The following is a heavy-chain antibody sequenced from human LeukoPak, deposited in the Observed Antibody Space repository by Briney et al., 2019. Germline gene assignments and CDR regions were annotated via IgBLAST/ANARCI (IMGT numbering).Heavy chain of an antibody. J-gene: IGHJ4*02. CDR1: GITFSSHA. Sequence: GGSLRLSCSPSGITFSSHAMHWVRQAPGKGLEYVSAISDNGGMTFYADSVKGRFTISRDNSKNTLYLQMSSLRGEDTAVYYCYVSGWTEDIDNWGQGTLVTVSS. CDR2: ISDNGGMT. CDR3: YVSGWTEDIDN. V-gene: IGHV3-64D*06. D-gene: IGHD6-19*01.